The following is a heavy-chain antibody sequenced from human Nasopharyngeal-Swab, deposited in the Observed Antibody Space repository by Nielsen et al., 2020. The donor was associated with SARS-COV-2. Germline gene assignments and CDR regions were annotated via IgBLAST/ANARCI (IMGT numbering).Heavy chain of an antibody. D-gene: IGHD3-10*01. V-gene: IGHV1-69*13. Sequence: SVKVSCKASGGTFSSYAISWVRQAPGQGLEWMGGIIPIFGTANYAQKFQGRVTITADESTSTAYMELSSLRSEDTAVYYCAREIGGYGSGSYYYYGMDVWGQGTTGTVSS. CDR3: AREIGGYGSGSYYYYGMDV. J-gene: IGHJ6*02. CDR2: IIPIFGTA. CDR1: GGTFSSYA.